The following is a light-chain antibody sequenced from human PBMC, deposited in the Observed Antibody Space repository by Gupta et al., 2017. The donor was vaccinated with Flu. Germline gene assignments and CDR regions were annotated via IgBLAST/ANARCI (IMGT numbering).Light chain of an antibody. V-gene: IGLV3-1*01. CDR2: QDD. CDR1: KLGDKF. Sequence: SYELTQPPSVSVSPGQTASITCSGDKLGDKFTCWYQQKPGQSPVLVIYQDDKRPSGIPERFSGSNSGNTATLTISGTQAVDEADYYCQAWDSSIGVFGTGTKVTVL. J-gene: IGLJ1*01. CDR3: QAWDSSIGV.